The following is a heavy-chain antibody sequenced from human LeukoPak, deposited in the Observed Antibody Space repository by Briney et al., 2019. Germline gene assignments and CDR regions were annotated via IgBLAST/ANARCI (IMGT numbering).Heavy chain of an antibody. D-gene: IGHD3-16*02. J-gene: IGHJ4*02. CDR2: SGTRSGTK. V-gene: IGHV3-21*01. CDR1: GFTLSSLA. CDR3: LLQMTYGELSDPDF. Sequence: GGSLRLSCAASGFTLSSLAMHWVRQAPGKGLEGVSSSGTRSGTKYYADSVMGRFTISRDSAMNSVSLQINSLRAEDTAVYYCLLQMTYGELSDPDFRGQGTLVTVSS.